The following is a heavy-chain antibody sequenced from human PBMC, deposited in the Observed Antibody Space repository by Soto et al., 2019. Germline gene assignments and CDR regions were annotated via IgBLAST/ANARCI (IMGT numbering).Heavy chain of an antibody. V-gene: IGHV4-59*01. CDR1: GGSISSYY. CDR2: IYYSGST. CDR3: ARIGSKEYYYYYMDV. D-gene: IGHD3-10*01. J-gene: IGHJ6*03. Sequence: SETLSLTCTVSGGSISSYYWSWIRQPPGKGLEWIGYIYYSGSTNYNPSFKSRVTISVDTSKNQFSLKLSSVTAADTAVYYCARIGSKEYYYYYMDVWGKGTTVTVSS.